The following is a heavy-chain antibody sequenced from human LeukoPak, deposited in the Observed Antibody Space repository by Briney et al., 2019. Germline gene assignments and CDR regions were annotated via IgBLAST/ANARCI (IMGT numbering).Heavy chain of an antibody. V-gene: IGHV3-23*01. CDR3: AKVSYYGAGSFSFDC. D-gene: IGHD3-10*01. CDR1: GFTFSSYA. J-gene: IGHJ4*02. Sequence: GGSLRLSCAASGFTFSSYAMSWVRQAPGKGLEWVSSISDSAGSTYYADSVKGRFTISRDNSKNTLFLQTNSLGAEDTAVYFCAKVSYYGAGSFSFDCWGQGTLVTVSS. CDR2: ISDSAGST.